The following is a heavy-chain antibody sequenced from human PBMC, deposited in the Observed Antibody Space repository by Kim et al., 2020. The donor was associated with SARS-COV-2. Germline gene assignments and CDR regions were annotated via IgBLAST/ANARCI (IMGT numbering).Heavy chain of an antibody. CDR1: GFTFSSYA. Sequence: GESLRLSCAASGFTFSSYAMHWVRQAPGKGLEWVAVISYDGSNKYYADSVKGRFTISRDNSKNTLYLQMNSLRAEDTAVYYCARVDIAAAGWGGNHYYGM. V-gene: IGHV3-30*04. CDR3: ARVDIAAAGWGGNHYYGM. J-gene: IGHJ6*01. D-gene: IGHD6-13*01. CDR2: ISYDGSNK.